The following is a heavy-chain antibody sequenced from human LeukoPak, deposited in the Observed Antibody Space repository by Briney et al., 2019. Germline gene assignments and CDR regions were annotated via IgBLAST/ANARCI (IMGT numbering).Heavy chain of an antibody. D-gene: IGHD3-10*01. CDR3: ARDTLMVRGVIDY. Sequence: SQTLSLTCTVSGGSISSGDYYWSWIRQPPGEGLEWIGYIYYSGSTYYNPSLKSRVTISVDTSKNQFSLKLSSVTAADTAVYYCARDTLMVRGVIDYWGQGTLVTVSS. CDR1: GGSISSGDYY. CDR2: IYYSGST. J-gene: IGHJ4*02. V-gene: IGHV4-30-4*01.